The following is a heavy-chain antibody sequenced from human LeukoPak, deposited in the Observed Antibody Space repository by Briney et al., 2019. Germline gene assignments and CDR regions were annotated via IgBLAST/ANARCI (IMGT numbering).Heavy chain of an antibody. J-gene: IGHJ4*02. D-gene: IGHD2-21*01. V-gene: IGHV3-48*04. CDR3: ARDSPAPISYFDF. Sequence: GGSLRLSCAASGFTFSSNSMNWVRQAPGKGLEWISYISPSGSTIKYADSVKGRFTISRDNAQDSLYLQLNSLRVEDTAVYYCARDSPAPISYFDFWGQGTMVIVSS. CDR1: GFTFSSNS. CDR2: ISPSGSTI.